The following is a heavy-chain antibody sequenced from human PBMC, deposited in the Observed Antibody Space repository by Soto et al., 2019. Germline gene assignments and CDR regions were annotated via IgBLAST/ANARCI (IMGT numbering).Heavy chain of an antibody. CDR3: PRDEAGPIGVVGYYYFDGMDV. Sequence: HPWWSLRLSCTPSVFTLIDYAMSWFRQAPGKGLEWVGFIRSKAYGGTTAYDASVKGRFTISRDDSKSIAYLQMNSPKTQDTAVYYCPRDEAGPIGVVGYYYFDGMDVWGQGTTVTVSS. V-gene: IGHV3-49*03. CDR1: VFTLIDYA. D-gene: IGHD6-19*01. J-gene: IGHJ6*02. CDR2: IRSKAYGGTT.